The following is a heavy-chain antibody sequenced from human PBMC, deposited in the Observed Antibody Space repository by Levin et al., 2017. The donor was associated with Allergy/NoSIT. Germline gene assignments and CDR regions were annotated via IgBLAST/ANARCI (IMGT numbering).Heavy chain of an antibody. D-gene: IGHD3-10*02. CDR1: GFTFSNSG. CDR2: MSYDGSIK. J-gene: IGHJ5*02. CDR3: AKDKCADYCLIHVLDP. Sequence: GGSLRLSCAASGFTFSNSGMHWVRQAPGKGLEWVATMSYDGSIKYYADSVRGRFTISRDNSKNTLSLQMNSLRAEDTAMYYCAKDKCADYCLIHVLDPWGQGTLVTVSS. V-gene: IGHV3-30*18.